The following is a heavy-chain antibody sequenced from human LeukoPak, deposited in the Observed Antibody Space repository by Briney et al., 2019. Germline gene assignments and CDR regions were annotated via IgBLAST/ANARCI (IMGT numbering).Heavy chain of an antibody. CDR1: GYTFTGYY. V-gene: IGHV1-2*02. CDR3: ARANMVRGVGLFFDRNWFDP. D-gene: IGHD3-10*01. CDR2: INPNSGGT. Sequence: VASVKVSCKASGYTFTGYYMHWVRQAPGQGLEWMGWINPNSGGTNYAQKFQGRVTMTSDTSISTAYMELSGLRSDDTAVYYCARANMVRGVGLFFDRNWFDPWGQGTLVTVSS. J-gene: IGHJ5*02.